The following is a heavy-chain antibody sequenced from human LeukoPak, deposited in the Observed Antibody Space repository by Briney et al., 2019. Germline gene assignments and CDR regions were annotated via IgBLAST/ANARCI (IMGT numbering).Heavy chain of an antibody. CDR3: AKYRTRDAPPRNFDF. CDR2: IWYDGSNK. D-gene: IGHD5-24*01. CDR1: GFTFSSYG. J-gene: IGHJ4*02. V-gene: IGHV3-33*06. Sequence: GRSLRLSCAASGFTFSSYGMHWVRQAPGKGLEWVAVIWYDGSNKYYADSVKGRFTISRDNSKNTLYLQMNSLTDDDTGMYYCAKYRTRDAPPRNFDFWGQGTLVTVSS.